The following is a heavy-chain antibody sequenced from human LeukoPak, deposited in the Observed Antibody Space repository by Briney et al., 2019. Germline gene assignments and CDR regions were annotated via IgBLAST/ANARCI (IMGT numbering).Heavy chain of an antibody. V-gene: IGHV4-38-2*02. J-gene: IGHJ6*03. D-gene: IGHD6-6*01. CDR2: IHHSGST. CDR1: GYSISSGYY. Sequence: SETLSLTCTVSGYSISSGYYWGWIRQPPGKGLEWIGSIHHSGSTNYNPSLKSRVTISLDTSKNQFSLKLSSVTAADTAIYYCARDFSSSSTVYYYYMDVWGKGTTVTVSS. CDR3: ARDFSSSSTVYYYYMDV.